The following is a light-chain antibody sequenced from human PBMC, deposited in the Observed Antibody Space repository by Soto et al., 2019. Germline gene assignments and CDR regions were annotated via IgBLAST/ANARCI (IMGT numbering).Light chain of an antibody. CDR1: QGISTW. CDR3: QQANSFTIS. CDR2: GAS. V-gene: IGKV1D-12*01. J-gene: IGKJ5*01. Sequence: DIQMTQSPSSESASLGDRVTITCRASQGISTWLAWYQQKPGKAPKLLIYGASSLQSGVPSRFSGSGSGTDFTLTISNLKPEDFATYDCQQANSFTISFGQGTRLEIK.